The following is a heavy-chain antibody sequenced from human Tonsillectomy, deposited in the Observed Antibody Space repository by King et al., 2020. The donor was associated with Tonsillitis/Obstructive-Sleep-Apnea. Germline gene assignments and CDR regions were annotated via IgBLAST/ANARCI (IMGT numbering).Heavy chain of an antibody. J-gene: IGHJ4*02. Sequence: VQLVQSGGGLVQPGRSLRLSCAASGFTFDDNAMHWVRQAPGKGLEWVSGISWNSDSIAYADSVRGRFTISRDNANNSLYLQMNSLRAEDTALYYCAKDIDNTSGFDYWGQGTLVTVSS. CDR1: GFTFDDNA. CDR3: AKDIDNTSGFDY. CDR2: ISWNSDSI. D-gene: IGHD1-14*01. V-gene: IGHV3-9*01.